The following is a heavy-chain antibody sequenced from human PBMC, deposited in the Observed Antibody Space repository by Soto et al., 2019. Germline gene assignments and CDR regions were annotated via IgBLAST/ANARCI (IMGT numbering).Heavy chain of an antibody. D-gene: IGHD4-4*01. CDR3: ARGSPRNTDFDY. CDR2: IWYHGSNK. Sequence: QVQLVESGGGVVQPGRSLRLSCAASGFIFSSYGMRWVRQAPGKGLARVAVIWYHGSNKYYADSVTGRFTISRDNSKNTLYLQMNSLKAEDTAVYYCARGSPRNTDFDYWGQGTLVTVSS. V-gene: IGHV3-33*01. CDR1: GFIFSSYG. J-gene: IGHJ4*02.